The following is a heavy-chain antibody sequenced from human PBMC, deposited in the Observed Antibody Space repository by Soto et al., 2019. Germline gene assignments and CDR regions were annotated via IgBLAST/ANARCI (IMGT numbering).Heavy chain of an antibody. J-gene: IGHJ5*02. CDR1: GFPFSTYS. Sequence: GGPLRLSCAASGFPFSTYSMNWVRQAPGKGLEWVSYISSSSSTIFYTDSVKGRFTVSRDNAKNSLYLQMNSLRAEDTAVYYCAREYCSSTSCLNWFDPWGQGTLVTVSS. D-gene: IGHD2-2*01. CDR3: AREYCSSTSCLNWFDP. CDR2: ISSSSSTI. V-gene: IGHV3-48*01.